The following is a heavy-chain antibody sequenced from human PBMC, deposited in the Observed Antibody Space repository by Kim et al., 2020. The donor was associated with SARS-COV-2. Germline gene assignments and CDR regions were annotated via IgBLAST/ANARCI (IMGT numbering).Heavy chain of an antibody. Sequence: GGSLRLSCAASGFTFSGSAMHWVRQASGKGLEWVGRIRSKANSYATAYAASVKGRFTISRDDSKNTAYLQMNSLKTEDTAVYYCTLGYCSGGSCEKDYWGQGTLVTVSS. D-gene: IGHD2-15*01. CDR2: IRSKANSYAT. CDR1: GFTFSGSA. V-gene: IGHV3-73*01. CDR3: TLGYCSGGSCEKDY. J-gene: IGHJ4*02.